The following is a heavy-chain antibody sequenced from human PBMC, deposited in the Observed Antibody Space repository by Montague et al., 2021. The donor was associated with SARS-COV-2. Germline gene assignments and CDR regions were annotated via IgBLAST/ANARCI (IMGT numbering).Heavy chain of an antibody. Sequence: SLRLSCAASGFTFDDYAMHWVRQAPGKALEWVSGISWSSNSIGYGDSVKGRFTISRDNAKNSLYLQMNSPRAEDTGLYYCAKGQKIKWLVLHSAPDWFDPWGQGTLVTVSS. V-gene: IGHV3-9*01. CDR2: ISWSSNSI. CDR1: GFTFDDYA. J-gene: IGHJ5*02. D-gene: IGHD6-19*01. CDR3: AKGQKIKWLVLHSAPDWFDP.